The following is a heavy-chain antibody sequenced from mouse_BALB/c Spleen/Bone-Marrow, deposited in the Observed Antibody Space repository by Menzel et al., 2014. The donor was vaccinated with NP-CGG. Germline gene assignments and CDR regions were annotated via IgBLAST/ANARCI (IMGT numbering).Heavy chain of an antibody. J-gene: IGHJ1*01. CDR2: INPSNGGT. D-gene: IGHD1-1*01. CDR1: GYSFTRYY. CDR3: TRSNYGYWYFDV. Sequence: VPLQQSGAELVKPGASVKLSCKASGYSFTRYYMYWVKQRPGQGLEWIGEINPSNGGTNFNEKFKSKATLTVDKSSSTAYMQFSSLTSEDSAVYYCTRSNYGYWYFDVWGAGTTVTVSS. V-gene: IGHV1S81*02.